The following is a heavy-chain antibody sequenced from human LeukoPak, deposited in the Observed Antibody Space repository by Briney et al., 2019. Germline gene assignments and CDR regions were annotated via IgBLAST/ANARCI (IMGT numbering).Heavy chain of an antibody. CDR3: AREQSSSDAFDI. CDR1: GYTFTSYY. D-gene: IGHD2-2*01. V-gene: IGHV1-46*01. J-gene: IGHJ3*02. CDR2: INPSGGST. Sequence: ASVTVSCTASGYTFTSYYMRWVRQAPGQGLEWMGIINPSGGSTSYAQKFQGRVTMTRDTSTSTVYMELSSLRSEDTAVYYCAREQSSSDAFDIWGQGTMVTVSS.